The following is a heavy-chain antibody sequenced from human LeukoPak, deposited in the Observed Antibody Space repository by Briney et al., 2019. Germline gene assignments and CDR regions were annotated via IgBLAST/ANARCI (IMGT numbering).Heavy chain of an antibody. V-gene: IGHV4-61*02. CDR1: GGSISSDIYY. J-gene: IGHJ6*03. CDR3: ARYHSGSYGGNYYYYYMDV. CDR2: NHTSGST. D-gene: IGHD1-26*01. Sequence: PSQTLSLTCTVSGGSISSDIYYWGWIRQPAGMGLEWIRRNHTSGSTNYNPSLKSRVTISVDTSKNQFSLKLSSVTAADTAVYYCARYHSGSYGGNYYYYYMDVWGKGTTVTISS.